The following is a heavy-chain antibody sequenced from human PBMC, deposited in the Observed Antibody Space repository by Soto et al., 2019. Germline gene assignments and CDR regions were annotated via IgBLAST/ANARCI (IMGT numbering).Heavy chain of an antibody. V-gene: IGHV1-18*01. CDR2: ISGYNGNT. D-gene: IGHD3-3*01. CDR3: ARGSRLFGVVIFQHYDMDD. CDR1: GYTFSSYG. J-gene: IGHJ6*02. Sequence: QVQLVQSGTEVKKPAASVKVSCKASGYTFSSYGISWVRQAPGQGLEWMGWISGYNGNTKYAQKLQVRVTMTTDTSTSTAYVELRSMRSDDTAVYYCARGSRLFGVVIFQHYDMDDWGQGTTVTVSS.